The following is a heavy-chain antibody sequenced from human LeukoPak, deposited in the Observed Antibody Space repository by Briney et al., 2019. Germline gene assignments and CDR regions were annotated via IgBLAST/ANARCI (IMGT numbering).Heavy chain of an antibody. V-gene: IGHV3-33*01. CDR1: GFTFSSYG. Sequence: PGRSLRLSCAASGFTFSSYGMRCVRQAPGKWLEWVAVIWYDGSNNYYADSVKDRFTISTDNSKDTLYLQMNSLRAEDTAVYYCARGGDTAASDYWGQGTLVTVSS. CDR3: ARGGDTAASDY. J-gene: IGHJ4*02. D-gene: IGHD5-18*01. CDR2: IWYDGSNN.